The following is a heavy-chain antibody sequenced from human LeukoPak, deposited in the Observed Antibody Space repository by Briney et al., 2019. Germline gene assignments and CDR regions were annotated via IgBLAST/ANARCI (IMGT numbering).Heavy chain of an antibody. CDR1: RYTFTSYG. J-gene: IGHJ6*03. CDR2: ISSHNGNT. Sequence: ASVKVSCKASRYTFTSYGINWVRQAPGQGLEWMGWISSHNGNTNYAQKLQGRVTMTTDPSTSTAFMELRNLRSDDTAVYYCARAGRPGSRVPYYYYYYMDVWGKGTTVTVSS. V-gene: IGHV1-18*01. D-gene: IGHD1-1*01. CDR3: ARAGRPGSRVPYYYYYYMDV.